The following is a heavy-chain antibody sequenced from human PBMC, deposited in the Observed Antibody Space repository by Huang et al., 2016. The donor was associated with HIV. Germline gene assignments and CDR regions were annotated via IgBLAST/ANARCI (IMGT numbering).Heavy chain of an antibody. V-gene: IGHV4-34*01. CDR3: ARGPDYYDSSGREAFDI. CDR1: GGSFRGYY. CDR2: INHSGST. D-gene: IGHD3-22*01. J-gene: IGHJ3*02. Sequence: QVQLQQWGAGLLKPSETLSLTCAVYGGSFRGYYWSWIRQPPGKGLEWIGEINHSGSTNHNPSLKSRVTISVDTSKTQFSLKLNSVTAADTAVYYCARGPDYYDSSGREAFDIWGQGTMVTVSS.